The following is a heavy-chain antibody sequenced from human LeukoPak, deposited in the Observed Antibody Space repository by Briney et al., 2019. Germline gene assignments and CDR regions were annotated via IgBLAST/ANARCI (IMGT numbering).Heavy chain of an antibody. CDR3: ARGNDYGDY. V-gene: IGHV1-2*02. Sequence: GASVKVSCKASGYTFTGYYMHWVRQAPGQGLEWMGWINPNSGGTNYAQKFQGRVTMTRDTSITTAYMELNWLTTADTAMYYCARGNDYGDYWGREPRSPSPQ. J-gene: IGHJ4*02. CDR2: INPNSGGT. D-gene: IGHD2-8*01. CDR1: GYTFTGYY.